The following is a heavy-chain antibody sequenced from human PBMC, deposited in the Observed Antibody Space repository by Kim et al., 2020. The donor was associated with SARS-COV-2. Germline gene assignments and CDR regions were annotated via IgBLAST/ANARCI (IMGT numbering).Heavy chain of an antibody. V-gene: IGHV1-69*01. J-gene: IGHJ6*02. CDR3: ARTPTVTTYYYGMDV. Sequence: QKLQGREAITADESTSTAYMELSSMRSEDTAVYYCARTPTVTTYYYGMDVWGQGTTVTVSS. D-gene: IGHD4-17*01.